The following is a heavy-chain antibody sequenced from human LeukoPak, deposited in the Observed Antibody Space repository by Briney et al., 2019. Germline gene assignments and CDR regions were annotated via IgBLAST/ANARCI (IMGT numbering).Heavy chain of an antibody. J-gene: IGHJ3*02. Sequence: GASAKVSCKASGGTFSSYAISWVRQAPGQGLEWMGRIIPILGIANYAQKFQGRVTITADKSTSTAYMELSSLRSEDTAVYYCASPTSGSYYPDDAFDIWGQGTMVTVSS. V-gene: IGHV1-69*04. CDR3: ASPTSGSYYPDDAFDI. D-gene: IGHD1-26*01. CDR2: IIPILGIA. CDR1: GGTFSSYA.